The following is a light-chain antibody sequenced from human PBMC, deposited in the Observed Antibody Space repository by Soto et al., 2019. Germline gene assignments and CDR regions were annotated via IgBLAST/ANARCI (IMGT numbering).Light chain of an antibody. V-gene: IGKV3-11*01. J-gene: IGKJ3*01. CDR1: QHINTD. CDR3: QNHSDWPSFT. Sequence: EIVLTQSPATLSLSPGERATLSCRAGQHINTDFAWYQQRPGQAPRLLLYGASKRATGIPDRFSGSGSGTEFTLTISRLESEDYAVYYCQNHSDWPSFTFGHGTKVDI. CDR2: GAS.